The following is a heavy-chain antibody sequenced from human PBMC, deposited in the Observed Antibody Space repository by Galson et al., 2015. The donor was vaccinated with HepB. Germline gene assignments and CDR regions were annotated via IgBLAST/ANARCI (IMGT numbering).Heavy chain of an antibody. CDR1: GFTFSDYY. CDR3: ARDKSSSKVDYYYGMDV. J-gene: IGHJ6*02. CDR2: ISSSSSYT. D-gene: IGHD2-2*01. Sequence: SLRLSCAASGFTFSDYYMSWIRQAPGKGLEWVSYISSSSSYTNYADSVKGRFTISRDNAKNSLYLQMNSLRAEDTAVYYCARDKSSSKVDYYYGMDVWGQGTTVTVSS. V-gene: IGHV3-11*05.